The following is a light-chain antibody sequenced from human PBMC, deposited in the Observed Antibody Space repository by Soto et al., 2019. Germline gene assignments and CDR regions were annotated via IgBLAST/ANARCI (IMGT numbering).Light chain of an antibody. CDR3: AGWDDSLNALYV. CDR2: SSN. Sequence: QSVLTQPPSASGTPGQRVTISCSGSSSNIGSNTVTWYQQLPGTAPKLLIYSSNQRPSGVPDRFSGSRSGTSASLAISGLQSEDEADYYCAGWDDSLNALYVFGTGTKLTVL. J-gene: IGLJ1*01. V-gene: IGLV1-44*01. CDR1: SSNIGSNT.